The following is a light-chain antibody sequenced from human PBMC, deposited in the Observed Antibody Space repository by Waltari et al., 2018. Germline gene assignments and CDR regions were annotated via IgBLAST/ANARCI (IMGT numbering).Light chain of an antibody. CDR1: SGDIGAYRH. CDR3: SSYTDSGTWV. Sequence: QSALTQPASVSGSPGQSIDISCTGTSGDIGAYRHVSWYRRHPGTAPKLMIFDVNNRPLGISNRFSGSKSGNTASLTISGLQAEDEADYYCSSYTDSGTWVFGGGTKLTVL. CDR2: DVN. J-gene: IGLJ3*02. V-gene: IGLV2-14*01.